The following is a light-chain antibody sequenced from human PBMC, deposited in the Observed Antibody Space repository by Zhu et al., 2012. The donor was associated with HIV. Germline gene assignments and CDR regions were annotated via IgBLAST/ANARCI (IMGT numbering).Light chain of an antibody. J-gene: IGKJ2*01. CDR2: GAS. CDR1: QSVSSY. V-gene: IGKV3-20*01. Sequence: EIVLTQSPATLSLSPGERATLSCRASQSVSSYLAWYQQKPGQAPRLLIYGASSRATGIPDRFSGSGSGTDFTPTISRLEPEDFAVYYCQQYDTSPPHTFGQGTKLEMK. CDR3: QQYDTSPPHT.